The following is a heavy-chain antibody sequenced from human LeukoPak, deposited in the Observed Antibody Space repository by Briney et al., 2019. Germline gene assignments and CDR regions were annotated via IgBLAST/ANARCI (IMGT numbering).Heavy chain of an antibody. CDR2: IYYSGST. D-gene: IGHD5-12*01. CDR3: ARGSDGYNPGNFGY. V-gene: IGHV4-31*03. Sequence: SETLSLTCSVSGDSISGGGYYWSWIRQHSGKGLEWIGYIYYSGSTSYNPSLKSRVTISVDTSKNQFSLKLSSVTAADTAVYYCARGSDGYNPGNFGYWGQGTLVTVSS. J-gene: IGHJ4*02. CDR1: GDSISGGGYY.